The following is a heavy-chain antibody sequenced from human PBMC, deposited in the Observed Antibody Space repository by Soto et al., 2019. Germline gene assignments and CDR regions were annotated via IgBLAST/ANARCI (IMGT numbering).Heavy chain of an antibody. J-gene: IGHJ4*02. V-gene: IGHV4-34*01. Sequence: QVQLQQWGAGLLKPSETLSLTCAVYGGSFSGYYWSWIRQPPGKGLEWIGEINHSGSTNYNPSLKSRVTISVDTSKNQFSLKLSSVTAADTAVYYCARGLSYGSGSYYYWGQGTLVTVSS. CDR2: INHSGST. CDR3: ARGLSYGSGSYYY. CDR1: GGSFSGYY. D-gene: IGHD3-10*01.